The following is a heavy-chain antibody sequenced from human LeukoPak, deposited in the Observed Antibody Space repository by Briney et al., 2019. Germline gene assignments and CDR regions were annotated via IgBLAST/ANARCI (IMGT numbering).Heavy chain of an antibody. Sequence: PGRSLRLSCAASGSTFDDYAMHWVRQAPGKGLEWVSGISWNSGSIGYADSVKGRFTISRDNAKNSLYLQMNSLRAEDMALYYCAKAAWDTAMVLDYWGQGTLVTVSS. CDR1: GSTFDDYA. D-gene: IGHD5-18*01. J-gene: IGHJ4*02. CDR2: ISWNSGSI. V-gene: IGHV3-9*03. CDR3: AKAAWDTAMVLDY.